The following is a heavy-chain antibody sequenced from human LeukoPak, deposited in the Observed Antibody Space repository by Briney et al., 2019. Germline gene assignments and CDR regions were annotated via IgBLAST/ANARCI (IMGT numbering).Heavy chain of an antibody. CDR1: GFTFRSYW. CDR2: INSDGSST. J-gene: IGHJ6*03. D-gene: IGHD2-21*02. CDR3: AGVLGDYYDYYYMDV. V-gene: IGHV3-74*01. Sequence: PGGSLRLSCAASGFTFRSYWMHWVRQAPGKGLVWVSRINSDGSSTSYADSVKGRFTISRDNAKNTLYLQMNSLRAEDTAVYYCAGVLGDYYDYYYMDVWGKGTTVTVSS.